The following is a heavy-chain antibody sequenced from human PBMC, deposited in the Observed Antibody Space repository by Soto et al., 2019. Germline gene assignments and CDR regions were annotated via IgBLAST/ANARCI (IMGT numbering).Heavy chain of an antibody. D-gene: IGHD5-12*01. J-gene: IGHJ4*02. CDR3: ARDAYSGYDKGYFDY. V-gene: IGHV4-59*01. CDR2: IYYSGST. Sequence: TLSLTCTVSGGSISTYYWSWIRQPPGKGLEWIGYIYYSGSTNYNPSLKSRVTISVDTSKNQFSLKLSSVTAADTAVYYCARDAYSGYDKGYFDYWGQGTLVTVSS. CDR1: GGSISTYY.